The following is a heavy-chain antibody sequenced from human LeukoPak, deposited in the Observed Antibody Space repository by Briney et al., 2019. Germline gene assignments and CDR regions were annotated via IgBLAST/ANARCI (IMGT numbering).Heavy chain of an antibody. J-gene: IGHJ4*02. Sequence: WASVKVSCKVSGYTLTELSMHWVRQAPGKGLEWMGGFDPEDGETIYAQKFQGRVAMTEDTSTDTAYMELSSLRSEDTAVYYCATVNPYDSSGYLPESWGQGTLVTVSS. D-gene: IGHD3-22*01. V-gene: IGHV1-24*01. CDR3: ATVNPYDSSGYLPES. CDR1: GYTLTELS. CDR2: FDPEDGET.